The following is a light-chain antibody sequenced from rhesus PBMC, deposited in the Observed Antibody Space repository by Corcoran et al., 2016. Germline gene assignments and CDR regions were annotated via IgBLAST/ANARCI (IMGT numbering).Light chain of an antibody. CDR3: QHYYSTPWT. Sequence: DIQMTQSPSSLSASVGDRVTITCRASQGITNDLAWYPQPPGETPKLLIYEASSLQSGIPSRFSGRGSWTNCTLTISSLQPEDFATYYCQHYYSTPWTFGQGTKVEIK. V-gene: IGKV1-25*01. J-gene: IGKJ1*01. CDR2: EAS. CDR1: QGITND.